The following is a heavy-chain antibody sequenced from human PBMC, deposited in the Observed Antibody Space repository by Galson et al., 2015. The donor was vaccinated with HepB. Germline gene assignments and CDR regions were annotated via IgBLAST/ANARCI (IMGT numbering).Heavy chain of an antibody. D-gene: IGHD3-9*01. CDR2: ISYDGSNK. CDR3: ARDQDYDILTDPVYGMDV. J-gene: IGHJ6*02. V-gene: IGHV3-30-3*01. CDR1: GFTFSSYA. Sequence: SLRLSCAASGFTFSSYAMHWVRQAPGKGLEWVAVISYDGSNKYYADSVKGRFTISRDNSKNTLYLQMNSLRAEDTAVYYCARDQDYDILTDPVYGMDVWGQGTTVTVSS.